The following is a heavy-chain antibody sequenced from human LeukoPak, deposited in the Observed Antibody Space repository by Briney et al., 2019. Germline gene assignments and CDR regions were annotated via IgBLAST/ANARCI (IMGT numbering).Heavy chain of an antibody. CDR2: IIPIFGTA. Sequence: SVKVSCKASGGTFSSYAISWVRQAPGQGVEGMGGIIPIFGTANYAQKFQGRVTITADKSTSTAYLELSSLRSEDTAVYYCAANLYDFWSGYYGRFDYWGQGTLVTVSS. CDR3: AANLYDFWSGYYGRFDY. CDR1: GGTFSSYA. J-gene: IGHJ4*02. V-gene: IGHV1-69*06. D-gene: IGHD3-3*01.